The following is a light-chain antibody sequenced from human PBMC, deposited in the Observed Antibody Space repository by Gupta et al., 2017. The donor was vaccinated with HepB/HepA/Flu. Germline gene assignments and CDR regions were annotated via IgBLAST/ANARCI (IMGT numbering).Light chain of an antibody. CDR2: SSN. Sequence: QSVLTQPPSASGAPGQRVTISCSGSSSNIGSNTVNWYHQLPGTAPKLLIYSSNQRPSGVPDRFSGSKSGTSASLAISGLQSEDEADYYCVAWDDSLNGSVFGGGTKLTVL. CDR1: SSNIGSNT. CDR3: VAWDDSLNGSV. J-gene: IGLJ3*02. V-gene: IGLV1-44*01.